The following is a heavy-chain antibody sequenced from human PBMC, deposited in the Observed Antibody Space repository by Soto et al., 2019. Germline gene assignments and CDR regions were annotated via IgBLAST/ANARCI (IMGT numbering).Heavy chain of an antibody. CDR2: IYYSGST. CDR1: GGSISSYY. Sequence: SETLSLTCTVSGGSISSYYWSWIRQPPGKGLEWIGYIYYSGSTNYNPSLKSRVTISVDTSKNQFSLKLSSVTAADTAVYYCARMVRGLYCSSTSCYTGLDYWGQGTLVTVSS. D-gene: IGHD2-2*02. V-gene: IGHV4-59*12. CDR3: ARMVRGLYCSSTSCYTGLDY. J-gene: IGHJ4*02.